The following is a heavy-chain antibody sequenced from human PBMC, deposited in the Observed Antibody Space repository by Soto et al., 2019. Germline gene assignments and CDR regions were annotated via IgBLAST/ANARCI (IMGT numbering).Heavy chain of an antibody. CDR2: MSPNGGNT. Sequence: ASVKVSCKASGYTFTTYDINWVRQATGQGPEWMGWMSPNGGNTGYAEKFQGRVTLTTDTSTSTAYMELRSLRSNDTAIYYCAMVDVYVTPSPQDVWGQGTTVTVSS. D-gene: IGHD3-16*01. CDR1: GYTFTTYD. J-gene: IGHJ6*02. CDR3: AMVDVYVTPSPQDV. V-gene: IGHV1-8*01.